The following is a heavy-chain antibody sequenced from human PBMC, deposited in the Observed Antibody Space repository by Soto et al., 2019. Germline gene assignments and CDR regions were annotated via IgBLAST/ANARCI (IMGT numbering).Heavy chain of an antibody. CDR1: GFSFTNAA. CDR3: ASHTGLEMYYFDY. V-gene: IGHV3-15*07. CDR2: IKTKTDGGTT. J-gene: IGHJ4*02. Sequence: GGSLRLSCAASGFSFTNAAMNWVRQAPGKGLEWVGRIKTKTDGGTTDYAAPVKGRFTISRDDSKNTLYLQINSLKVEGTAVYFCASHTGLEMYYFDYWGQGTLVTVSS. D-gene: IGHD3-16*01.